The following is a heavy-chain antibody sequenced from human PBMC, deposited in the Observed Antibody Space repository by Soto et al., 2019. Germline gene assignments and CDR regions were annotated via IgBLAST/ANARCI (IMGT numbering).Heavy chain of an antibody. D-gene: IGHD6-19*01. V-gene: IGHV3-15*01. J-gene: IGHJ4*02. CDR2: IKSKTDGGTT. CDR1: GFTFSNAW. Sequence: GGSLRLSCAASGFTFSNAWMSWVRQAPGKGLEWVCRIKSKTDGGTTDYAAPVKGRFTISRDDSKTTMNLQMNSLKTEDTAVNYCAADGPLPGIAVAGAIYWGQGTLVTVSS. CDR3: AADGPLPGIAVAGAIY.